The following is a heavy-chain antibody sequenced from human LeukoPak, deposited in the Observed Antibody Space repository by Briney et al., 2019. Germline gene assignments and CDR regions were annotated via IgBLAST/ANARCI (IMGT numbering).Heavy chain of an antibody. CDR2: INHSGST. CDR3: ARGSVLLRYFDWLFPEPNGYYYYMDV. Sequence: SETLSLTCAVYGGSFSGYYWSWIRQPPGKGLEWIGEINHSGSTNYNPSLKSRVTISVDTSKNQFSLKLSSVTAADTAVYYCARGSVLLRYFDWLFPEPNGYYYYMDVWGKGTTVTISS. V-gene: IGHV4-34*01. D-gene: IGHD3-9*01. J-gene: IGHJ6*03. CDR1: GGSFSGYY.